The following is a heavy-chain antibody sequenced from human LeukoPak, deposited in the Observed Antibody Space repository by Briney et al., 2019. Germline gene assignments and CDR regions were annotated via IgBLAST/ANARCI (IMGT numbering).Heavy chain of an antibody. CDR3: ARDALAVAGSYFDY. V-gene: IGHV3-30-3*01. CDR2: ISYDGSNK. D-gene: IGHD6-19*01. J-gene: IGHJ4*02. CDR1: GVTFSSYA. Sequence: GGTLRLSCAASGVTFSSYAMHWVRDAPGKGLEWGAVISYDGSNKYYADSVKGRFTIYRDNSKNTLYLQMNSLRAEDTAVYYGARDALAVAGSYFDYWGQGTLVTVSS.